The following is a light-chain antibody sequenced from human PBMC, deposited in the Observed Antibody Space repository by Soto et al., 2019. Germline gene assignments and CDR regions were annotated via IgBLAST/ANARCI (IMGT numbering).Light chain of an antibody. CDR2: EGS. V-gene: IGLV2-23*01. Sequence: QSALTQPASVSGSPGQSITISCTGTSSDVGSYNLVSWYQQHPGKAPKLMIHEGSERPSGVSNRFSGSKSGNTASLTISGLQAEDEADYYCCSYAGSSTSVVFGGGTKLTVL. CDR3: CSYAGSSTSVV. J-gene: IGLJ2*01. CDR1: SSDVGSYNL.